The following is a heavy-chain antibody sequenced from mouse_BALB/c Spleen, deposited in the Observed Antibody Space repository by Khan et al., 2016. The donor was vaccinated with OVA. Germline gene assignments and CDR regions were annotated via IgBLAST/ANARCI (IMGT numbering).Heavy chain of an antibody. CDR3: SRSGYGSFGY. J-gene: IGHJ3*01. CDR2: IFPNTGDI. CDR1: GYTFTDYN. V-gene: IGHV1S29*02. D-gene: IGHD1-2*01. Sequence: EVQLQESGPELVKPGASVKISCKSSGYTFTDYNMDWVKQRQGESLEWIGYIFPNTGDIGYNQKFKTKATLTVDVSSSTAYMELRSLTSEDSAVYFCSRSGYGSFGYWGQGTLVTVSA.